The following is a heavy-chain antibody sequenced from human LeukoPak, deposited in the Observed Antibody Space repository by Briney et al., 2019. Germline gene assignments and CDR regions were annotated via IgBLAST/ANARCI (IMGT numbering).Heavy chain of an antibody. CDR1: GFTFNTYW. Sequence: GGSLRLSCAASGFTFNTYWMHWVRQAPGGGLVWIAIISSDGTYSAYAGSVKGRFTISRDNAKNTVYLQMNSLSAEDTAMYYCVRREAGGSNSWFYFDYWGQGTLVSVSS. D-gene: IGHD6-13*01. J-gene: IGHJ4*02. CDR2: ISSDGTYS. V-gene: IGHV3-74*03. CDR3: VRREAGGSNSWFYFDY.